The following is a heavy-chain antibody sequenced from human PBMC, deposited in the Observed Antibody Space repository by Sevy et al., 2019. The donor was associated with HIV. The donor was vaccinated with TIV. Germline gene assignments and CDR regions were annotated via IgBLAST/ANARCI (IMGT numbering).Heavy chain of an antibody. CDR1: GFTFSTYA. CDR3: AKDRVSGTYSTGDFDY. D-gene: IGHD3-10*01. Sequence: GGSLRLSCAASGFTFSTYAMTWVRQAPGKGLEWVAVISFSGGSTYYADSVKGWFTISRDNSKNTLYLQMISLGAEDTAVYYCAKDRVSGTYSTGDFDYWGQGTTVTVSS. J-gene: IGHJ4*02. CDR2: ISFSGGST. V-gene: IGHV3-23*01.